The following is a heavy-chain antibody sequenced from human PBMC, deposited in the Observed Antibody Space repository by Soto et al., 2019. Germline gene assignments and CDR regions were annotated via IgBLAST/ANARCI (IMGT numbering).Heavy chain of an antibody. CDR1: GFTVSSNY. CDR2: IYSGGST. V-gene: IGHV3-53*01. Sequence: GGSLRLSCAASGFTVSSNYMSWVRQAPGKGLEWVSVIYSGGSTYYADSVKGRFTISRDSSKNTLYLQMNSLRAEDTAVYYCARDNPYCSGGSCPLWGQGTLVTVSS. CDR3: ARDNPYCSGGSCPL. D-gene: IGHD2-15*01. J-gene: IGHJ4*02.